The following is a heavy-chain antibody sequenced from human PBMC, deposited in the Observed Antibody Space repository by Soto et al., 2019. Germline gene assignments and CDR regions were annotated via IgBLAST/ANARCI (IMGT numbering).Heavy chain of an antibody. CDR2: IYYSGST. Sequence: PSETLSLTCTVSGGCVSSSSYYWGWIRQPPGKGLEWIGSIYYSGSTYYNPSLKSRVTISVDTSKNQFSLKLSSVTAADTAVYYCARSYGSGSYYKAHYYFDYWGQGTLVSVSS. CDR1: GGCVSSSSYY. D-gene: IGHD3-10*01. CDR3: ARSYGSGSYYKAHYYFDY. V-gene: IGHV4-39*01. J-gene: IGHJ4*02.